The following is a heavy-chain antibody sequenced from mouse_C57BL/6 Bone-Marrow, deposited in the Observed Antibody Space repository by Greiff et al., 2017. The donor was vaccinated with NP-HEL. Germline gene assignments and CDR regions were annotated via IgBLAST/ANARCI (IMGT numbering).Heavy chain of an antibody. Sequence: DVKLQESGEGLVKPGGSLKLSCAASGFTFSSYAMSWVRQTPEKRLEWVAYISSGGDYIYYADTVKGRFTISRDNARNTLYLQMSSLKSDDTAMYYCTMGRYYFDYWGQGTTLTVSS. CDR1: GFTFSSYA. CDR3: TMGRYYFDY. J-gene: IGHJ2*01. V-gene: IGHV5-9-1*02. CDR2: ISSGGDYI.